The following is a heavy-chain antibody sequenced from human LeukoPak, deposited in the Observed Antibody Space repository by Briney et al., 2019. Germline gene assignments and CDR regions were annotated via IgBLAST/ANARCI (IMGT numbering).Heavy chain of an antibody. V-gene: IGHV3-23*01. CDR2: ISGSGGNT. Sequence: GGSLRLSCAASGFTFRSYGMSWVRQAPGKGLEWVSGISGSGGNTYYADSVKGRFTFSRDNSKNTLYLQMNSLRVEDTAVYHCAKDYGGKTYYFDYWGQGTLVTVSS. CDR3: AKDYGGKTYYFDY. D-gene: IGHD4-23*01. J-gene: IGHJ4*02. CDR1: GFTFRSYG.